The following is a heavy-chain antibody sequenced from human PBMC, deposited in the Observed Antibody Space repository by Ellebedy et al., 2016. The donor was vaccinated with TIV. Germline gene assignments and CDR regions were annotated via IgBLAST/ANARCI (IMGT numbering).Heavy chain of an antibody. CDR3: TRGVVVTTSYSQY. D-gene: IGHD2-21*02. J-gene: IGHJ1*01. V-gene: IGHV3-30*02. CDR1: GFTPSNYG. Sequence: GGSLRLSCEASGFTPSNYGIHWVRQAPSKGLEWVAVIGSDVTSQYYAASVKGRFTISRDNSNNTLYLHMNSLRAEDTALYYCTRGVVVTTSYSQYWGQGTLVTVSS. CDR2: IGSDVTSQ.